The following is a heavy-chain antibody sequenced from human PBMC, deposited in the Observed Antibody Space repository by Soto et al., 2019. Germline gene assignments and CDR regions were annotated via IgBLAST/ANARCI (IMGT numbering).Heavy chain of an antibody. CDR1: GGSISSGGYY. CDR2: IYYSGST. D-gene: IGHD3-10*01. V-gene: IGHV4-31*03. J-gene: IGHJ4*02. CDR3: AILVTMVRGVIHISYFDY. Sequence: SETLSLTCTVSGGSISSGGYYWSWIRQHPGRGLEWIGYIYYSGSTYYNPSLKSRVTISVDTSKNQFSLKLSSVTAADTAVYYCAILVTMVRGVIHISYFDYLGQAPLVT.